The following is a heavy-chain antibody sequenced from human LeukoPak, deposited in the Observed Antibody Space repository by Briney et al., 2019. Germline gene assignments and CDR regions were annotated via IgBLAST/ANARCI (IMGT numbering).Heavy chain of an antibody. CDR3: AKDAQGYCGSSGYYSPLFDY. Sequence: PGGPLRRSCAASGFTFSSFGMLWLAPAPGKGREGWLFIYNGGRKKYYEDSVKGRFTISRANSKATLELQSNNPSDEATALYYCAKDAQGYCGSSGYYSPLFDYWGQGTLVTVSS. D-gene: IGHD3-22*01. CDR1: GFTFSSFG. J-gene: IGHJ4*02. V-gene: IGHV3-30*02. CDR2: IYNGGRKK.